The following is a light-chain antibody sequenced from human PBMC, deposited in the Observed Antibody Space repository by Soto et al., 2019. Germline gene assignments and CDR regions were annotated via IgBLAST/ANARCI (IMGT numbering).Light chain of an antibody. CDR1: QSVSSTY. Sequence: EILLTQSPGTLSSSPGERVTLSCMASQSVSSTYLSWYQLKPGQAPRLLIYGASTRATGIPDRFSGSGSGTDFTLTISRLEPEDFAVYYCQQYGFSYRAFGQGTKV. V-gene: IGKV3-20*01. CDR2: GAS. CDR3: QQYGFSYRA. J-gene: IGKJ1*01.